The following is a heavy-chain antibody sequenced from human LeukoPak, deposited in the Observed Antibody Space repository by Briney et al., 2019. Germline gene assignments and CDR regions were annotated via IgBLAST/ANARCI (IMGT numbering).Heavy chain of an antibody. CDR2: IYPGDSDT. D-gene: IGHD3-10*01. J-gene: IGHJ6*02. Sequence: GESLKISCKGSGYSFTSYWIGWVRQMPGKGLEWMGIIYPGDSDTRYSPSFQGQVTISADKSISTAYLQWSSLKASDTAMYYCARHGSYRSQAGLWFGENYYYGMDVWGQGTTVTVSS. CDR3: ARHGSYRSQAGLWFGENYYYGMDV. V-gene: IGHV5-51*01. CDR1: GYSFTSYW.